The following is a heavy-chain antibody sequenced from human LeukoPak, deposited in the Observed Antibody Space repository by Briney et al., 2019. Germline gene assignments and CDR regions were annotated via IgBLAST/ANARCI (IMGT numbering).Heavy chain of an antibody. D-gene: IGHD5-24*01. J-gene: IGHJ4*02. CDR3: ARDRGDGYIWGRYFDY. Sequence: SVKVSCKASGGTFSSYAISWARQAPGQGLEWMGRIIPIFGIANHAQKFQGRVTITADKSTSTAYMELSSLRSEDTAVYYCARDRGDGYIWGRYFDYWGQGTLVTVSS. V-gene: IGHV1-69*04. CDR2: IIPIFGIA. CDR1: GGTFSSYA.